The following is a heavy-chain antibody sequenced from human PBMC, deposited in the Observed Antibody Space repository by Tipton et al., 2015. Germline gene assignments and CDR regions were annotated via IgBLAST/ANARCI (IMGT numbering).Heavy chain of an antibody. CDR2: FYYDGST. CDR3: ARSEDYFGLGTLGY. J-gene: IGHJ4*02. V-gene: IGHV4-31*03. D-gene: IGHD3-10*01. Sequence: TLSLTCTVSGGSISSGGYYWSWIRQHPGKGLEWIGYFYYDGSTYYTPSLKSRVTISVDTSTNHFSLKLSSVTAGDTAVYYCARSEDYFGLGTLGYWGRGTLVTVSS. CDR1: GGSISSGGYY.